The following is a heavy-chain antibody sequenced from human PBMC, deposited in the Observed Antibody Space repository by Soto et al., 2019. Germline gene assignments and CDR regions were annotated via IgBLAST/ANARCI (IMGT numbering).Heavy chain of an antibody. D-gene: IGHD3-3*01. CDR2: INPATGAA. J-gene: IGHJ3*02. V-gene: IGHV1-2*02. CDR1: GYPVTAYY. CDR3: ARGGGVGVAGSAAFDM. Sequence: QLHLVQSGAVVKKPGASVTVSCSASGYPVTAYYMHWVRQAPGRGLEWMGGINPATGAAKYTQTFQGRVTMTRDTPTSTAFTELSGLTSADTAVFYCARGGGVGVAGSAAFDMWGQGTLVTVSS.